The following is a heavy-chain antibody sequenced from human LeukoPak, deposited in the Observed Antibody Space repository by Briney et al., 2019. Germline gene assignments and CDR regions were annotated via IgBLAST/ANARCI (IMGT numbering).Heavy chain of an antibody. CDR1: GFTFSRYA. V-gene: IGHV3-23*01. Sequence: GGSLRLSCAASGFTFSRYAMSWVRQAPGKGLEWVSAVSGSGDGTYYADSVKGRFTVSRDNSKNTLYLQMNSLRAEDTAVYYCAKAPTWIQLWSEDYWGQGTLVTVSS. D-gene: IGHD5-18*01. CDR2: VSGSGDGT. J-gene: IGHJ4*02. CDR3: AKAPTWIQLWSEDY.